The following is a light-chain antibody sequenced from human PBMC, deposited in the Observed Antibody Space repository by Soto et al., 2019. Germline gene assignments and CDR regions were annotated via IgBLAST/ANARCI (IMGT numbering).Light chain of an antibody. Sequence: EIVLTQSPGTLSLSPGERATLSCRASQSVSSFYLAWYQQKPGQAPRLLIYDASTRATGIPDRFSGGGSGTDFTLTISRLEPEDFAVYYCQHYGSSRTFDQGTKVEIK. CDR2: DAS. CDR1: QSVSSFY. V-gene: IGKV3-20*01. J-gene: IGKJ1*01. CDR3: QHYGSSRT.